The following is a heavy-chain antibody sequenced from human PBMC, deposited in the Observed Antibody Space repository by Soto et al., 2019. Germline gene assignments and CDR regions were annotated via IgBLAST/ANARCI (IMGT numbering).Heavy chain of an antibody. CDR1: GFTFSSYL. CDR3: ARGRITAAWGWFDP. D-gene: IGHD6-13*01. J-gene: IGHJ5*02. CDR2: IKQDGSEK. Sequence: ESGGGLVQPGESLRLSCAASGFTFSSYLMTWVRQAPGKGLEWVANIKQDGSEKNYVDSVKGRFTISRDNAKNSLYLQLNSLRAEDTAVYHCARGRITAAWGWFDPWGQGTLVTVSS. V-gene: IGHV3-7*01.